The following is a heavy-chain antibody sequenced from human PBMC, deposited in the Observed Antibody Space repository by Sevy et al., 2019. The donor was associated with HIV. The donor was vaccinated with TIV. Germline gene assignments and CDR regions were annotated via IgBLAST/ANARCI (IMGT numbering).Heavy chain of an antibody. CDR1: GFTFNRYS. V-gene: IGHV3-30-3*01. CDR3: ALERLSSDVAEYFQN. D-gene: IGHD1-1*01. Sequence: GSLRLSCAASGFTFNRYSMHWVRQAPGKGLEWVAIISFDATNKHYPDSVKGRFTISRDNFQNSLFLQMDSLRPEDTAVYYCALERLSSDVAEYFQNWGQGTLVTVSS. J-gene: IGHJ1*01. CDR2: ISFDATNK.